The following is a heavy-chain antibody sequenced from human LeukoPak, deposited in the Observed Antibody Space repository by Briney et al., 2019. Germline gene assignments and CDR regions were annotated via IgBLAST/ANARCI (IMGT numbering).Heavy chain of an antibody. CDR2: IKQDGSQK. CDR3: ARDPTVTNFHDAFDI. Sequence: GGSLRLSCTASGFTFSSYWMSWVRQAPAKGLEWVATIKQDGSQKEYVESVQGRFTISRDNAKNSLYLHMNRLRAEDTAVYYCARDPTVTNFHDAFDIWGQGTLVTVSS. D-gene: IGHD4-17*01. V-gene: IGHV3-7*05. CDR1: GFTFSSYW. J-gene: IGHJ3*02.